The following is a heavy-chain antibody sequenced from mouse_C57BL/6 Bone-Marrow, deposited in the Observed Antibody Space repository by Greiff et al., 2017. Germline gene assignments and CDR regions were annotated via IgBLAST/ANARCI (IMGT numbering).Heavy chain of an antibody. Sequence: ESGPGLVKPSQSLSLTCSVTGYSITSGYYWTWIRQFPGNKLEWMGYISYDGSNNYNPSLKNRISITRDTSKNQFFLKLNSVTTEDTATYYCARVDYYGSSPAWFAYWGQGTLVTVSA. CDR1: GYSITSGYY. D-gene: IGHD1-1*01. CDR2: ISYDGSN. CDR3: ARVDYYGSSPAWFAY. V-gene: IGHV3-6*01. J-gene: IGHJ3*01.